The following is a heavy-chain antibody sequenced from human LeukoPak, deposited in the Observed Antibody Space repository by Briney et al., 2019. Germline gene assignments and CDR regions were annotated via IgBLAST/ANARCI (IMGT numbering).Heavy chain of an antibody. V-gene: IGHV3-7*01. Sequence: QSGGSLRLSCVASGFTFSDAWKSWVRQAPGKGMEWVANIKQDGSEKYYVDSVKGRFTISRDNAKNSLYLQMNSLRAEDTAVYYCARNKGVWSGYLWYFDYWGQGTLVTVSP. CDR2: IKQDGSEK. J-gene: IGHJ4*02. CDR3: ARNKGVWSGYLWYFDY. D-gene: IGHD3-3*01. CDR1: GFTFSDAW.